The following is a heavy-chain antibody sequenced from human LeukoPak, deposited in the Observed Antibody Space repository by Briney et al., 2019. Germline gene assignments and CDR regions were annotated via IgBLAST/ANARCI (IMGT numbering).Heavy chain of an antibody. CDR2: TYYRSKWYN. D-gene: IGHD3-22*01. CDR1: GDSVSSNGAA. V-gene: IGHV6-1*01. J-gene: IGHJ4*02. CDR3: ARDYYDSSGHSHYDY. Sequence: SQTLSLTCAISGDSVSSNGAAWNWIRRSPSRGLEWLGRTYYRSKWYNDYAVSVKSRITINPDTSKNQFSLQLNSVTPEDTAVYDCARDYYDSSGHSHYDYWGQGTLVTVSS.